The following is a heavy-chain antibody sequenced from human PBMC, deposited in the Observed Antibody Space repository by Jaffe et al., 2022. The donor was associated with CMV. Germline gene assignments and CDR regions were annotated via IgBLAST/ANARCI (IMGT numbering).Heavy chain of an antibody. CDR2: ISSSSSYI. J-gene: IGHJ4*02. D-gene: IGHD3-22*01. V-gene: IGHV3-21*01. CDR3: AREIPYYYDSSGYPPNFDY. Sequence: EVQLVESGGGLVKPGGSLRLSCAASGFTFSSYSMNWVRQAPGKGLEWVSSISSSSSYIYYADSVKGRFTISRDNAKNSLYLQMNSLRAEDTAVYYCAREIPYYYDSSGYPPNFDYWGQGTLVTVSS. CDR1: GFTFSSYS.